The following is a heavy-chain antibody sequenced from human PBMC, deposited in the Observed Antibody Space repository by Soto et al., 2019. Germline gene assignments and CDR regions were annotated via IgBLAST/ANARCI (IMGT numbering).Heavy chain of an antibody. CDR2: ISSSSSTI. CDR3: AREGIAAAGWFDP. D-gene: IGHD6-13*01. Sequence: ESGGGLVQPGGSLRLSCAASGFTFSSYSMNWVRQAPGKGLEWVSYISSSSSTIYYADSVKGRFTISRDNAKNSLYLQMNSLRAEDTAVYYCAREGIAAAGWFDPWGQGTLVTVSS. CDR1: GFTFSSYS. V-gene: IGHV3-48*01. J-gene: IGHJ5*02.